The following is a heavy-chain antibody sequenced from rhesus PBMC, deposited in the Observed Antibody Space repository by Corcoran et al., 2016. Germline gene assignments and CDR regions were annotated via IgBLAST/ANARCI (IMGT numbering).Heavy chain of an antibody. V-gene: IGHV4-65*01. CDR2: ISGSSGST. CDR1: GGSVSSSNC. CDR3: AREAGGSSNWYFDL. D-gene: IGHD6-25*01. Sequence: QVQLQESGPGLVKPPETLSLTRAVSGGSVSSSNCWSWIRQPPGKGVAWIGYISGSSGSTYYNPSLKSRVTISTDTSKNQFSLKLSSVTAADTAVYYCAREAGGSSNWYFDLWGPGTPINISS. J-gene: IGHJ2*01.